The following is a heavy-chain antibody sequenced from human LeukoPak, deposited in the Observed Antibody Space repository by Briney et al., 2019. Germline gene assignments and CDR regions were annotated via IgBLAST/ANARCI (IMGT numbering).Heavy chain of an antibody. Sequence: GGSLRLSCAAPGFTFSTYTMYWVRQAPGKGLEWVAIISSDGSKRYYADSVKARFTISRDNSYNTLFLQMDSLRAEDTAVYYCARSFQSSSTRYPPLGYWGQGTLVTVSS. CDR3: ARSFQSSSTRYPPLGY. CDR1: GFTFSTYT. J-gene: IGHJ4*02. D-gene: IGHD6-13*01. CDR2: ISSDGSKR. V-gene: IGHV3-30-3*01.